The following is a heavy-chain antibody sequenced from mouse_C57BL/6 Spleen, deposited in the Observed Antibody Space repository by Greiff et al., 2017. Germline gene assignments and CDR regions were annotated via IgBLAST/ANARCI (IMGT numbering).Heavy chain of an antibody. D-gene: IGHD1-1*01. CDR3: ARSGITTVPFAY. CDR2: IYPRNGST. V-gene: IGHV1-78*01. J-gene: IGHJ3*01. CDR1: GYTFTDHT. Sequence: QVQLQQSDAELVKPGASVKLSCKVSGYTFTDHTIPWMKQRPEQGLEWIGYIYPRNGSTKYNEKLKGKATLTADKSYSTAYMQLSSLTSDDSTVYFCARSGITTVPFAYWGQGTLVTVSA.